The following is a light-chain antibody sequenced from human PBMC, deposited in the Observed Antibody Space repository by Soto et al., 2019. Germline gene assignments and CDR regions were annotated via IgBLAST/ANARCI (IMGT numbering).Light chain of an antibody. CDR3: QQYNNWPFT. CDR2: GAS. CDR1: QSVSSN. Sequence: EIVMTQSPATLSVSPGERATLSCRASQSVSSNLAWYQQKPGQAPRLLIYGASTRATGIPARFSGSGSGTAFTLTISSMQSEDFAVYYCQQYNNWPFTFGPGTKVYIK. V-gene: IGKV3D-15*01. J-gene: IGKJ3*01.